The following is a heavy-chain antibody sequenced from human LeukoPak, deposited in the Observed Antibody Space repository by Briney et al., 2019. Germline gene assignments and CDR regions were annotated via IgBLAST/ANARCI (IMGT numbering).Heavy chain of an antibody. J-gene: IGHJ3*02. CDR3: ARVVHPYDYESSGLTYDAFDI. V-gene: IGHV7-4-1*02. CDR1: GYTFTSYS. Sequence: ASVTLSCKASGYTFTSYSMNWVRQAPGQGLEWLGWINTNTGNPTYAQGFTGRFVFSLDTSVNTAYLQISSLKAEDTAVYYCARVVHPYDYESSGLTYDAFDIWGQGTMVTVSS. D-gene: IGHD3-22*01. CDR2: INTNTGNP.